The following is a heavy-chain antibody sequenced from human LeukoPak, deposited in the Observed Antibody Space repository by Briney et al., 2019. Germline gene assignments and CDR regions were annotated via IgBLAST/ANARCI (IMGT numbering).Heavy chain of an antibody. J-gene: IGHJ4*02. D-gene: IGHD2-2*01. CDR3: ARGGSTSPDH. CDR1: GYSISSGYY. V-gene: IGHV4-38-2*01. Sequence: SETLSLTCAVSGYSISSGYYWGWIRQPPGKGLEWIGSIYHSGSTYYNPSLKSRVTISVDTSKNQFSLKLSSVTAADTAVYYCARGGSTSPDHWGQGTLVTVSS. CDR2: IYHSGST.